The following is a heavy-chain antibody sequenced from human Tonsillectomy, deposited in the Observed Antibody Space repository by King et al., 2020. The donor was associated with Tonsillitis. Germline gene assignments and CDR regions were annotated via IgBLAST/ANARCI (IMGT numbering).Heavy chain of an antibody. V-gene: IGHV3-33*01. Sequence: VQLVESGGGVVQPGRSLRLSCAASGFTFSSDGRHWFRQAPGRGLEWVAVIWYDGSNNYYAVSVKGRITISRDNSKNTLYLQMNSLRAEDTAVYYCAGYRDCSSTSCYTGVDYWGQGTLVTVSS. J-gene: IGHJ4*02. CDR2: IWYDGSNN. CDR1: GFTFSSDG. D-gene: IGHD2-2*02. CDR3: AGYRDCSSTSCYTGVDY.